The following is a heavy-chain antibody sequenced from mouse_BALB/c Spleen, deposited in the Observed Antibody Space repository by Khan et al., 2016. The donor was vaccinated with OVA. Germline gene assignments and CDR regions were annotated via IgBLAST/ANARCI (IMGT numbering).Heavy chain of an antibody. CDR3: ARWFTY. CDR1: GYSITSDYV. J-gene: IGHJ3*01. Sequence: EVQLQESGPGLVKPSQSLSLTCTVTGYSITSDYVWNWIRQFQGNKLEWMGYISYSGSTTYNPSLKSRFSITRDTSKNQFFLQLNSGTTEDTATYYCARWFTYWGQGTLVTVSA. CDR2: ISYSGST. V-gene: IGHV3-2*02.